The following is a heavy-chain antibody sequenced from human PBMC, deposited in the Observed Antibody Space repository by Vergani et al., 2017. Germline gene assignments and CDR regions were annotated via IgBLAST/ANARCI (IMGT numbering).Heavy chain of an antibody. J-gene: IGHJ6*03. CDR3: ALQDYGDWNYYYYTDV. CDR1: GGTFSSYA. V-gene: IGHV1-69*01. D-gene: IGHD4-17*01. CDR2: IIPIFGTA. Sequence: QVQLVQSGAEVKKPGSSVKVSCKASGGTFSSYAISWVRQAPGQGLEWMGGIIPIFGTANYAQKCQGRVTITADESTSTAFMELSSRRSEDTAVYYCALQDYGDWNYYYYTDVWGKGTTVTVSS.